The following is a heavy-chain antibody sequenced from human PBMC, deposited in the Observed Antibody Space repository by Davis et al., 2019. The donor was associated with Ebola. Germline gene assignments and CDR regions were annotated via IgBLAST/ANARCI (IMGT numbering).Heavy chain of an antibody. D-gene: IGHD6-25*01. CDR3: ARHGERVYYGMDV. V-gene: IGHV4-59*08. CDR2: IYYSGST. CDR1: GGSISSYY. J-gene: IGHJ6*02. Sequence: GSLRLSCTVSGGSISSYYWSWIRQPPGKGLEWIGYIYYSGSTNYNPSLKSRVTISVDTSKNQFSLKLSSVTAADTAVYYCARHGERVYYGMDVWGQGTTVTVSS.